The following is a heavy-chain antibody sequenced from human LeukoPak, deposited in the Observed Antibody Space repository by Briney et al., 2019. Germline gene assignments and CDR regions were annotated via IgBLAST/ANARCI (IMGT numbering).Heavy chain of an antibody. Sequence: GGSLRLSCAASGFTFDDYTMHWVRQAPGKGLEWVSLISWDGGSTYYADSVKGRFTISRDNSKNSLYLQMNSLRTEDTALYYCAFEVVSYFDYWGQGTLVTVSS. J-gene: IGHJ4*02. CDR3: AFEVVSYFDY. V-gene: IGHV3-43*01. D-gene: IGHD3-22*01. CDR2: ISWDGGST. CDR1: GFTFDDYT.